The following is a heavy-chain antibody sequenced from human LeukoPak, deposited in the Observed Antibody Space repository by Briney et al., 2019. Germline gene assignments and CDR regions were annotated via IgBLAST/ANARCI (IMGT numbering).Heavy chain of an antibody. CDR2: IYYSGTT. CDR1: GGSISNYY. D-gene: IGHD3-3*01. J-gene: IGHJ4*02. V-gene: IGHV4-59*08. Sequence: WETLSLTCTVSGGSISNYYWSWIRQPPGKGLEYIGFIYYSGTTNYNPSLKSRVTISVDTSKNQFSLKLSSATAADTVVYYCARQGYWSGYFVFDYWGEGTLVTVSS. CDR3: ARQGYWSGYFVFDY.